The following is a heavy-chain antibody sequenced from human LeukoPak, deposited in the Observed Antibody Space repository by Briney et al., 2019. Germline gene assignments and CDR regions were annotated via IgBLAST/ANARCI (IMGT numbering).Heavy chain of an antibody. Sequence: QPGGSLRLSCAASGFTFDDYAMHWVRQAPGKGLEWVSGISWNSGSIGYADSVKGRFTISRDNAKNSLYLQMNSLRAEDMVLYYCAKGYDSSGYNRFDYWGQGTLVTVSS. CDR3: AKGYDSSGYNRFDY. V-gene: IGHV3-9*03. J-gene: IGHJ4*02. CDR2: ISWNSGSI. D-gene: IGHD3-22*01. CDR1: GFTFDDYA.